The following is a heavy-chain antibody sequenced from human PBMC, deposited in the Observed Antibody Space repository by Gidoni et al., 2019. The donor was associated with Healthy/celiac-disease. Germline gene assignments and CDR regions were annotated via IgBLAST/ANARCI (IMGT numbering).Heavy chain of an antibody. J-gene: IGHJ4*02. V-gene: IGHV3-30*18. CDR2: ISYDGSNK. CDR3: AKDAGILWFRELLTHYFDY. D-gene: IGHD3-10*01. CDR1: GVTFSSYG. Sequence: QVQLVESGGGVVQPGRSLRLSCAASGVTFSSYGMHWVRQAPGKGLEWVAVISYDGSNKYYADSVKGRFTISRDNSKNTLYLQMNSLRAEDTAVYYCAKDAGILWFRELLTHYFDYWGQGTLVTVSS.